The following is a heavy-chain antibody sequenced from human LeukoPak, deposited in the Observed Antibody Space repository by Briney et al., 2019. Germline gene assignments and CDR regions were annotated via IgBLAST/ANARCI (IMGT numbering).Heavy chain of an antibody. CDR1: GGSISSSSYY. Sequence: PSETLSLTCRVSGGSISSSSYYWAWIRQPPGKGLEWIGSIYYSGSTYYNPALKSRATISVDTSKNQFSLKLSSVTAADTAVYYCARDDYYGSGSYPVGQGALVTVSS. CDR3: ARDDYYGSGSYP. D-gene: IGHD3-10*01. J-gene: IGHJ5*02. CDR2: IYYSGST. V-gene: IGHV4-39*01.